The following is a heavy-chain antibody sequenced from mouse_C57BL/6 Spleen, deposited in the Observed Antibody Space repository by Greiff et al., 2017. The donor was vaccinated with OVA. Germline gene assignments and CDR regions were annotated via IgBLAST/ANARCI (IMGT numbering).Heavy chain of an antibody. CDR1: GYTFTSYD. CDR3: ARRATTVGGGRYFDY. J-gene: IGHJ2*01. D-gene: IGHD1-1*01. V-gene: IGHV1-85*01. CDR2: IYPRDGST. Sequence: QVQLQQSGPELVKPGASVKLSCKASGYTFTSYDINWVKQRPGQGLEWIGWIYPRDGSTKYNEKFKGQATLTVDTSSSTAYMELHSLTSEDSAVYVCARRATTVGGGRYFDYWGQGTTLTVSS.